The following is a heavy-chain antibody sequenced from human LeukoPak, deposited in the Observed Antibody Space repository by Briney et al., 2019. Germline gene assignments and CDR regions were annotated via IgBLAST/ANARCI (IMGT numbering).Heavy chain of an antibody. V-gene: IGHV4-34*01. D-gene: IGHD5-18*01. J-gene: IGHJ4*02. CDR1: GGSFSDYY. CDR2: IKHGGST. Sequence: SETLSLTCAVYGGSFSDYYWSWIRQPPGKGLEWIGEIKHGGSTNYNPSLKSRVTISIDTSKNQFSLKLSSVTAADTALYYCARRGYSYGSLNYWGQGTLVTVSS. CDR3: ARRGYSYGSLNY.